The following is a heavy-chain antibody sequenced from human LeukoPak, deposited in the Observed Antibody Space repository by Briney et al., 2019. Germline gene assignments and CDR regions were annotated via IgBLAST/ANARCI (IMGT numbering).Heavy chain of an antibody. CDR2: SGST. Sequence: SETLSLTCTVSGDSGDSFSSYFWIWLRQPPGKGLEWIGFSGSTNYNPSLKSRVTMAIDTSKRHFFLTLGSVTAADTAVYYCARTRRHYGSGRNLTPWPAGLDVWGQGTTVTVS. J-gene: IGHJ6*02. D-gene: IGHD3-10*01. CDR3: ARTRRHYGSGRNLTPWPAGLDV. V-gene: IGHV4-59*02. CDR1: GDSGDSFSSYF.